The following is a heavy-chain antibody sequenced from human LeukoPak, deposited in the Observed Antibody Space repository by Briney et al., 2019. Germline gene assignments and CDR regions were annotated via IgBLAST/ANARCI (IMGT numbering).Heavy chain of an antibody. CDR3: AGGDAGNWNADSYYYGIDV. V-gene: IGHV1-69*13. D-gene: IGHD1-1*01. Sequence: SVKVSCKASGGTFSSYAISWVRQAPGQGVEWRGGIIPIFGTANYAQKFQGRVTITADESTSTAYMELSSLRSEDTAVYYCAGGDAGNWNADSYYYGIDVWGQGTTVTVSS. J-gene: IGHJ6*02. CDR2: IIPIFGTA. CDR1: GGTFSSYA.